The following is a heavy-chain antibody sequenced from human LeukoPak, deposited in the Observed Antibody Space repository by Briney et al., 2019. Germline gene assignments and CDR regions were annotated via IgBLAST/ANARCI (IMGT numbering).Heavy chain of an antibody. CDR3: ARYNRVVVVPAAMLPFDAFDI. J-gene: IGHJ3*02. Sequence: SETLSLTCAVSGYSISSGYYWGWIRQPPGKGLEWIGSIYHSGCTYYNPSLKSRVTISVDTSKNQFSLKLSSVTAADTAVYYCARYNRVVVVPAAMLPFDAFDIWGQGTMVTVSS. V-gene: IGHV4-38-2*01. CDR1: GYSISSGYY. D-gene: IGHD2-2*01. CDR2: IYHSGCT.